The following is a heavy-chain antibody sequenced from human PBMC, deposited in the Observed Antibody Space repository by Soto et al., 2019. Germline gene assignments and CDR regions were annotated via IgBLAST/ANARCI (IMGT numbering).Heavy chain of an antibody. V-gene: IGHV3-23*01. D-gene: IGHD3-3*01. CDR2: ITGTGGST. J-gene: IGHJ4*02. CDR3: AKDRRIYDY. CDR1: GFTFSTYA. Sequence: EVQLLQSGGGLVQPGRSLRLSCAASGFTFSTYAMTWVRQAPGKGLEWVSSITGTGGSTFYADSVKVRFTISRDNSKNTLYLQMNSLRAEDTAVYYCAKDRRIYDYWGQGTLVTVSS.